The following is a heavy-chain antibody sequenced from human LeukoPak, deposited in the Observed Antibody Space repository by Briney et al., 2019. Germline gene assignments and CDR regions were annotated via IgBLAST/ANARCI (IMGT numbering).Heavy chain of an antibody. J-gene: IGHJ6*03. D-gene: IGHD4-17*01. CDR3: AKDGGNTVTTDMDV. V-gene: IGHV3-30*18. Sequence: PGGSLRFSCAASGFTFSTFAMVWVRQPPGKGLEWVAVISYDGSNKYYADSVKGRFTISRDNSKNTLYLQMNSLRAEDTAVYYCAKDGGNTVTTDMDVWGKGTTVTVSS. CDR1: GFTFSTFA. CDR2: ISYDGSNK.